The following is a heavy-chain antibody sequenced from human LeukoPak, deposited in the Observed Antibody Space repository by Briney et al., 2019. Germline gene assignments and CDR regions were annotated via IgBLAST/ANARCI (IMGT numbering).Heavy chain of an antibody. CDR3: ARDGGRMVPHYILWFGDGIEYFQH. CDR1: GYTFTSYG. J-gene: IGHJ1*01. D-gene: IGHD3-10*01. Sequence: ASVKVSCKASGYTFTSYGISLVRQAPGQGLEWKGWISAYNGNTNYAQKLQGRVTMTTDTSTSTAYMELRSLRSDDTAVYYCARDGGRMVPHYILWFGDGIEYFQHWGQGTLVTVSS. V-gene: IGHV1-18*01. CDR2: ISAYNGNT.